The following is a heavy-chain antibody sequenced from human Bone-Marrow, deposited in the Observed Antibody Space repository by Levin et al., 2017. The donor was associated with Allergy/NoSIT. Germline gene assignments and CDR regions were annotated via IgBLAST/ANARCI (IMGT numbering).Heavy chain of an antibody. J-gene: IGHJ4*02. CDR3: ARDRSSGWSH. Sequence: PGGSLRLSCAASGFTFSDYYMSWIRQAPGKGLEWVSYISSSSSYTNYADSVKGRFTIFRDNAKNSLYLQMNSLRAEDTAVYYCARDRSSGWSHWGQGTLVTVSS. CDR1: GFTFSDYY. CDR2: ISSSSSYT. D-gene: IGHD6-19*01. V-gene: IGHV3-11*05.